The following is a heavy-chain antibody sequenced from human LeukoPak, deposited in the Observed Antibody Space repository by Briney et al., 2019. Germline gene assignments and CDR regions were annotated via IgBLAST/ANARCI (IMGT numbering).Heavy chain of an antibody. Sequence: PGWSLRLSFAASGFTFSTYVMTWVRQAPGQGRDGVSAIAGCSGWATFYADSLKGRVTISRDNFKNTLVLQMNSLRAEDPAVYYCAKYCGNSNCYSGFDYWGQGTRVTVSS. CDR3: AKYCGNSNCYSGFDY. CDR1: GFTFSTYV. CDR2: IAGCSGWAT. J-gene: IGHJ4*02. D-gene: IGHD2-21*01. V-gene: IGHV3-23*01.